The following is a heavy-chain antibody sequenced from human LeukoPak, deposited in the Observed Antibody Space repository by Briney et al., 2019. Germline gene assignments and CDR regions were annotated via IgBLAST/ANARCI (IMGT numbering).Heavy chain of an antibody. CDR2: ISGSGGST. CDR3: AKGYYYDSSGSIPFDY. J-gene: IGHJ4*02. D-gene: IGHD3-22*01. CDR1: GFTFSNYG. Sequence: PGGSLRLSCAASGFTFSNYGMSWVRQAPGKGLEWVSAISGSGGSTYYADSVKGRFTISRDNSKNTLYLQMNSLRAEDTAVYYCAKGYYYDSSGSIPFDYWGQGTLVTVSS. V-gene: IGHV3-23*01.